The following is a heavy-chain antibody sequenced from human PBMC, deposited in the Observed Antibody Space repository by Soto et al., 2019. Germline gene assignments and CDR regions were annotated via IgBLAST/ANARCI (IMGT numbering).Heavy chain of an antibody. J-gene: IGHJ4*02. D-gene: IGHD7-27*01. V-gene: IGHV4-30-4*01. CDR2: IYHGGTT. CDR1: GGSISSGDYY. CDR3: ARGPSGDKVDS. Sequence: QVQLQESGPGLVKPSQTLSLTCTVSGGSISSGDYYWRWIRQSPDKGLEWIGHIYHGGTTYNNPSLKSRVTISVDTAQTQFPLKLSSVSAADTAVYYCARGPSGDKVDSWGQGTLVTVSS.